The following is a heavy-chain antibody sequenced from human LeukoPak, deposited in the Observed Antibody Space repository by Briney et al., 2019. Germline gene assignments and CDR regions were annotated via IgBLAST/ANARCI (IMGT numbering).Heavy chain of an antibody. CDR3: ARDLVVVPAKGYYYYYGMDV. D-gene: IGHD2-2*01. CDR1: GFTFSSYA. CDR2: ISGSGGST. Sequence: GGSLRLSCAASGFTFSSYAMSWVRQAPGKGLEWVSAISGSGGSTYYADSVKGRFTISRDNSKNTLYLQMNSLRAEDTAVYYCARDLVVVPAKGYYYYYGMDVWGQGTTVTVSS. J-gene: IGHJ6*02. V-gene: IGHV3-23*01.